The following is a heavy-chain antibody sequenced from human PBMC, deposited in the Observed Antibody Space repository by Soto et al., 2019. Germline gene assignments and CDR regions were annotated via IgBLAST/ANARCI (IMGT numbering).Heavy chain of an antibody. D-gene: IGHD3-22*01. J-gene: IGHJ1*01. V-gene: IGHV1-69*01. CDR2: IIPIFGTA. Sequence: QVQLVQSGAEVKKPGSSVKVSCKASGSTFSSYAISWVRQAPGQGLEWMGGIIPIFGTANYAQKFQGRVTITADESTRTAYMELSSLRSEDTAVYYCARALYDSSGYAQHWGQGTLVTVSS. CDR3: ARALYDSSGYAQH. CDR1: GSTFSSYA.